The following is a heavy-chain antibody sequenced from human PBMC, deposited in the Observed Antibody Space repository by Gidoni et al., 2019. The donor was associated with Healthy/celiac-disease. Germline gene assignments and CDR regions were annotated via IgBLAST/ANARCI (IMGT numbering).Heavy chain of an antibody. CDR1: GFPFSRYA. CDR3: AKGYSSSWYWLGFDP. V-gene: IGHV3-23*01. D-gene: IGHD6-13*01. CDR2: ISGSGGST. J-gene: IGHJ5*02. Sequence: EVQLLESGGGLVQPGGSLRLSCAASGFPFSRYAMSWVRQAPGNGLEWVSAISGSGGSTYYADSVKGRFTISRDNSKNTLYLQMNILRAEDTAVYYGAKGYSSSWYWLGFDPWGQGTLVTVSS.